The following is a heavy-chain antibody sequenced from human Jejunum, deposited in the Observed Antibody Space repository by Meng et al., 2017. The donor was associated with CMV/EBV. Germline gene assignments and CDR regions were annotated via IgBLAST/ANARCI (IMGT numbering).Heavy chain of an antibody. CDR3: AHQAVAGTRGWFDP. V-gene: IGHV1-2*06. J-gene: IGHJ5*02. Sequence: QVELVKSGFGLKKPGASVKVSCKASGYTFTGYYMHWVRQAPGQGLEWMGRINPNSGGTNYAQKFQGRVTMTRDTSISTAYMELSRLRSDDTAVYYCAHQAVAGTRGWFDPWGQGTLVTVSS. CDR2: INPNSGGT. D-gene: IGHD6-19*01. CDR1: GYTFTGYY.